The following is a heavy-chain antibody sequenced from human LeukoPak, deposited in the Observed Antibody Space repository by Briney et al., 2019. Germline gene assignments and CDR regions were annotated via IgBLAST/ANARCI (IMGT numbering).Heavy chain of an antibody. D-gene: IGHD3-10*01. Sequence: SETLSLTCTVSGYSISSGYYWGWIRQPPGKGLEWIGNIYHTGSTYYNPSLKSRVTISVDTSKNQFSLKLNSVTAADTAVYYCAKSNGYGLVDIWGQGTMVTVSS. CDR2: IYHTGST. J-gene: IGHJ3*02. CDR3: AKSNGYGLVDI. CDR1: GYSISSGYY. V-gene: IGHV4-38-2*02.